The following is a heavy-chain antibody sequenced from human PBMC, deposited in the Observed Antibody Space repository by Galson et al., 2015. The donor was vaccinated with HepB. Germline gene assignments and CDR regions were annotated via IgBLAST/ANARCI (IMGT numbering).Heavy chain of an antibody. D-gene: IGHD2-2*01. Sequence: SVKVSCKASGYTFTSYGISWVRQAPGQGLEWMGWISAYNGNTNYAQKLQGRVTMTTDTSTSTAYMELRSLRSDDTAVYYCARDRGVTGVVPGHRGKGYYYGMDVWGQGTTVTVSS. CDR3: ARDRGVTGVVPGHRGKGYYYGMDV. J-gene: IGHJ6*02. V-gene: IGHV1-18*04. CDR1: GYTFTSYG. CDR2: ISAYNGNT.